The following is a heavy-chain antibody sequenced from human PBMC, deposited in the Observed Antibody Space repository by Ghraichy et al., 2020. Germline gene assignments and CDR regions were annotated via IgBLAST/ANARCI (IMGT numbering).Heavy chain of an antibody. D-gene: IGHD4-17*01. Sequence: ASVKVSCKASGYTFTSYGISWVRQAPGQGLEWMGWISAYNGNTNYAQKLQGRVTMTTDTSTSTAYMELRSLRSDDTAVYYCARVPLLTGVTTLSSSWFDPWGQGTLVTVSS. V-gene: IGHV1-18*01. CDR3: ARVPLLTGVTTLSSSWFDP. CDR1: GYTFTSYG. CDR2: ISAYNGNT. J-gene: IGHJ5*02.